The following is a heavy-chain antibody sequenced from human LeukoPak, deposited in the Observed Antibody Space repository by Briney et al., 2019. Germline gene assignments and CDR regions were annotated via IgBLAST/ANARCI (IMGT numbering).Heavy chain of an antibody. V-gene: IGHV1-69*01. CDR3: ARDGYYYDSSGYRNRYYFDY. CDR2: IIPIFGTT. J-gene: IGHJ4*02. D-gene: IGHD3-22*01. Sequence: SVKVSCKASGGTFSSYAISWVRQAPGQGLEWMGGIIPIFGTTNYAQKFQGRVTITADESTSTAYMELSSLRSEDTAVYYCARDGYYYDSSGYRNRYYFDYWGQGTLVTVSS. CDR1: GGTFSSYA.